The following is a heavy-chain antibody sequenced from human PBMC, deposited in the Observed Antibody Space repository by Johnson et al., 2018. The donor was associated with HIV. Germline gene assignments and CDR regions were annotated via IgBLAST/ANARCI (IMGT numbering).Heavy chain of an antibody. D-gene: IGHD3-10*01. Sequence: VQLVESGGGSVKSGGSLRVSCAASGFTFSNAWMSWVRQAPGKGLEWVGRVKSKTDGGTIDYAAAVKGIFIISRDDSKNTLYLQMNGLKTEDTAVYYCTTMSALWFGDLHVFGDGFDIWGQGTMVTVSS. V-gene: IGHV3-15*01. CDR2: VKSKTDGGTI. CDR3: TTMSALWFGDLHVFGDGFDI. J-gene: IGHJ3*02. CDR1: GFTFSNAW.